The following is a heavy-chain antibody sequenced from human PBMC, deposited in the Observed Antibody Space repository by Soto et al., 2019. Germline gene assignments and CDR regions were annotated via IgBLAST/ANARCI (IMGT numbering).Heavy chain of an antibody. J-gene: IGHJ4*02. CDR3: ARESAGRDEFESSGDFDS. D-gene: IGHD3-22*01. CDR1: GYLFASYS. V-gene: IGHV1-46*01. CDR2: INASVCST. Sequence: QVQLVQSGAEVKKPGASVKVSCKASGYLFASYSMHWVRQAPGQGLEWMGMINASVCSTSYVEKFQGRGTRTRATSTSTVYMELSSLRSEDTAVYYCARESAGRDEFESSGDFDSWGKGPLFTVSS.